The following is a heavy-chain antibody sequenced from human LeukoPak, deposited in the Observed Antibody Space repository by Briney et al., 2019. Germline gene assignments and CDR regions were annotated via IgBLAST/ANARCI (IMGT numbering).Heavy chain of an antibody. CDR2: ISYDAGTK. D-gene: IGHD3-10*01. CDR3: ARGGASSLPFAN. Sequence: GGSLRLSCAASGFTFVSYSIHWVRQAPGKGLEWVSVISYDAGTKFYADSVKGRFTISRDNSKNTIYLQMNNLRADDTAVYYCARGGASSLPFANWGQGTLVTVSS. J-gene: IGHJ4*02. CDR1: GFTFVSYS. V-gene: IGHV3-30-3*01.